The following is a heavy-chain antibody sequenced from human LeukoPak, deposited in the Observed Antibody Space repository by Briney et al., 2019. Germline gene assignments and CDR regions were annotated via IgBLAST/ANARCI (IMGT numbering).Heavy chain of an antibody. CDR2: ISGSGGST. J-gene: IGHJ4*02. CDR1: GFTFSSYA. Sequence: GGSLRLSCAASGFTFSSYAMSWVRQAPGKGLEWVSAISGSGGSTYYADSVKGRFTISRDNSKNTLYLQMSSLRAEDTAVYYCAKLPYGSGSYYIGDYWGQGTLVTVSS. V-gene: IGHV3-23*01. D-gene: IGHD3-10*01. CDR3: AKLPYGSGSYYIGDY.